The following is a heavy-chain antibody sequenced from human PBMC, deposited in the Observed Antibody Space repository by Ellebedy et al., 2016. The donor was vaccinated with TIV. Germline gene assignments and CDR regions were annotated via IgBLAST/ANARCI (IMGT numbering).Heavy chain of an antibody. V-gene: IGHV3-11*01. CDR2: ISSSGSTI. D-gene: IGHD1-26*01. CDR3: ARVVFEWEPYFDY. CDR1: GFTFSDYY. Sequence: GESLKISXAASGFTFSDYYMSWIRQAPGKGLEWVSYISSSGSTIYYADSVKGRFTISRDNAKNSLYLQMNSLRAEDTAVYYCARVVFEWEPYFDYWGQGTLVTVSS. J-gene: IGHJ4*02.